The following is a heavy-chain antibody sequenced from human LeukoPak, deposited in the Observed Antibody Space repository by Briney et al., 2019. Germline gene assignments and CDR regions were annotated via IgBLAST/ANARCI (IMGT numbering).Heavy chain of an antibody. CDR3: ARADYYDSGGSYTGY. CDR1: GFTFSSYS. D-gene: IGHD3-22*01. Sequence: GGSLRLSCAASGFTFSSYSMNWVRQAPGKGLEWVSSISSSSSYIYYAGSVKGRFTISRDNAKNSLYLQMNSLRAEDTAVYYCARADYYDSGGSYTGYWGQGTLVTVSS. V-gene: IGHV3-21*01. J-gene: IGHJ4*02. CDR2: ISSSSSYI.